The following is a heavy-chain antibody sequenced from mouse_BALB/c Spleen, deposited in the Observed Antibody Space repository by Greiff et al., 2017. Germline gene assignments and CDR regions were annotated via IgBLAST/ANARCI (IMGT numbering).Heavy chain of an antibody. CDR2: IDPANGNT. Sequence: EVKVVASGAELVKPGASVKLSCTASGFNIKDTYMHWVKQRPEQGLEWIGRIDPANGNTKYDPKFQGKATITADTSSNTAYLQLSSLTSEDTAVYYCARGTGWYFDVWGAGTTVTVSS. V-gene: IGHV14-3*02. CDR1: GFNIKDTY. J-gene: IGHJ1*01. D-gene: IGHD3-3*01. CDR3: ARGTGWYFDV.